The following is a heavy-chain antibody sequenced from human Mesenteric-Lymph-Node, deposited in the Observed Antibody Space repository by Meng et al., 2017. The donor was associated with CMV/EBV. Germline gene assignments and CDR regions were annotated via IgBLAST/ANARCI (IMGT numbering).Heavy chain of an antibody. J-gene: IGHJ4*02. Sequence: SGYSFPHYWIAWVRQRPGKGLEWMGIIYPVDSDTKYSPSFQGHVTISVDKSISTAYLQWDSLKASDTAIYYCTRRSSLYNWNDVDDWGQGTLVTVSS. CDR1: GYSFPHYW. V-gene: IGHV5-51*06. CDR2: IYPVDSDT. D-gene: IGHD1-1*01. CDR3: TRRSSLYNWNDVDD.